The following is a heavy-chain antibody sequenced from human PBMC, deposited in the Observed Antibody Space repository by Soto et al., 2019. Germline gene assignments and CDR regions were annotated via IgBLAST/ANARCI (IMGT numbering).Heavy chain of an antibody. D-gene: IGHD2-2*01. J-gene: IGHJ6*02. Sequence: QVQLVQSGAEVKKPGSSVKVSCKASGGTFSSYAISWVRQAPGQGLEWMGGIIPIFGTANYAQKFQGRVTITEDESTRTAYMELSRLRSEDTAVYYCASSVIVVVPAAMGEDDSNYYYYGMDVWGQGTTVTVSS. V-gene: IGHV1-69*01. CDR2: IIPIFGTA. CDR1: GGTFSSYA. CDR3: ASSVIVVVPAAMGEDDSNYYYYGMDV.